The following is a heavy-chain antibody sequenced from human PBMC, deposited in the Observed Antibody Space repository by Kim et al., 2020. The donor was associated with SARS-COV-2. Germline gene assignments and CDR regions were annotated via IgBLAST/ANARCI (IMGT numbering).Heavy chain of an antibody. V-gene: IGHV3-30*18. J-gene: IGHJ4*02. CDR2: ISNDGNNK. CDR3: AKDVRSEDAALDS. Sequence: GGSLRLSCAASGFTFSRNGMHWVRQAPGKGLEWVAVISNDGNNKYYQDSVKGRFTISRDNSRSTLYLQMNSLRDADTAIYYCAKDVRSEDAALDSWGQGTLVTVSS. CDR1: GFTFSRNG.